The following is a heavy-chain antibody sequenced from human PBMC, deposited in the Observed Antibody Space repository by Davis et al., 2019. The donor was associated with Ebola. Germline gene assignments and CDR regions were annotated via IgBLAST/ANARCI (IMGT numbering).Heavy chain of an antibody. CDR3: ARAQFPTTSDH. Sequence: ASLQVSCNASAYTFTSYGITWVRQAPGQGLEWMGSINPHNGNTNYAQNVQGRVTMTTDTSTSTAYMEVGSLRSDDTAVYYCARAQFPTTSDHWGQGTLVTVSS. CDR1: AYTFTSYG. J-gene: IGHJ4*02. V-gene: IGHV1-18*04. CDR2: INPHNGNT. D-gene: IGHD1-1*01.